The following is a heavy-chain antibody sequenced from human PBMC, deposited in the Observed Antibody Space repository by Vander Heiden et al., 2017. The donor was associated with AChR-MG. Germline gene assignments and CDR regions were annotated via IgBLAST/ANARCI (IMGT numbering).Heavy chain of an antibody. Sequence: QVQLQQWGAGLLKPSETLSLTCAVYGGSFSGYYWSWIRQPPGKGLEWIGKTNNMERTNSNRSLKGRVTIPENTTKTQLSLRLTSVTPAETVVNYGRGAQGWSDPGGRETLVTVS. CDR3: RGAQGWSDP. V-gene: IGHV4-34*01. D-gene: IGHD3-10*01. CDR1: GGSFSGYY. CDR2: TNNMERT. J-gene: IGHJ5*02.